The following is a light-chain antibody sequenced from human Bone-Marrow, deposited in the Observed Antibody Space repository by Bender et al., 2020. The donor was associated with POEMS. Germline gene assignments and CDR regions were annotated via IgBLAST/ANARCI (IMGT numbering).Light chain of an antibody. CDR2: DVT. V-gene: IGLV2-14*03. CDR3: SSYSTTNALV. Sequence: QSALTQPASVSGPPGQSVTISCTGTSSDVGGYNYVSWYQQLPGKVPKLLISDVTNRPSGVSNRFSGSKSDNTASLTISGLQAEDEADYYCSSYSTTNALVFGGGTKLTVL. CDR1: SSDVGGYNY. J-gene: IGLJ3*02.